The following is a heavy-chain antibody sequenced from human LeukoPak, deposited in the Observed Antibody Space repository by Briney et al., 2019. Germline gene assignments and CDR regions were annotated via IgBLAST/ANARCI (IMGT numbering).Heavy chain of an antibody. Sequence: ASVKVSCKASGGTFSSYAISWVRQAPGQGLEWMGGIIPIFGTANYAQKYQGRVTITTDESTSTAYMELSSLRSEDTAVYYCARVPEALLDPRGQGTLLAVSS. V-gene: IGHV1-69*05. D-gene: IGHD6-6*01. J-gene: IGHJ5*02. CDR1: GGTFSSYA. CDR3: ARVPEALLDP. CDR2: IIPIFGTA.